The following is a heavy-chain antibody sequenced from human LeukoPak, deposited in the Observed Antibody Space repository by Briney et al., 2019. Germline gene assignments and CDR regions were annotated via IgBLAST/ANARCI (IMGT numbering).Heavy chain of an antibody. D-gene: IGHD6-6*01. Sequence: SETLSLTCTVSGVSITSFYWSWIRQPPGKGLEWIGYIYYTGSTNYNPSLKSRVTMFVDMSKNQFSLRLSSVTAADTAVYYCARHRAYSSSSPFDYWGQGTLVTVSS. J-gene: IGHJ4*02. V-gene: IGHV4-59*08. CDR1: GVSITSFY. CDR3: ARHRAYSSSSPFDY. CDR2: IYYTGST.